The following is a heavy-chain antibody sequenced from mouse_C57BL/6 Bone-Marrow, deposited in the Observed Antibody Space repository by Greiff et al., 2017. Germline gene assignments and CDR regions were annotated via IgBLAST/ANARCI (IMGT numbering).Heavy chain of an antibody. V-gene: IGHV1-69*01. Sequence: VQLQQPGAELVMPGASVKLSCKASGYTFTSYWMHWVKQRPGPGLEWIGEIDPSDSYTNYNQKFKGKSTLTVDKSSSTAYMQLSSLTSEDSAVYYCARSGLDYFDYWGQGTTLTVSS. CDR3: ARSGLDYFDY. J-gene: IGHJ2*01. CDR1: GYTFTSYW. D-gene: IGHD2-13*01. CDR2: IDPSDSYT.